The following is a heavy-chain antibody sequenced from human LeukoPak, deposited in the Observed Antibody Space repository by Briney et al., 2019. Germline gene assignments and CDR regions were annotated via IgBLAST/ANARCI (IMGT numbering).Heavy chain of an antibody. CDR3: ARALNYYDSSGYQDAFDI. CDR2: IYHSGST. Sequence: SETLCLTCAVSGGSISSGGYSWSWIRQPPGKGLEWIGYIYHSGSTYYNPSLKSRVTISVDRSKNQFSLKLSSVTAADTAVYYCARALNYYDSSGYQDAFDIWGQGTMVTVSS. V-gene: IGHV4-30-2*01. CDR1: GGSISSGGYS. D-gene: IGHD3-22*01. J-gene: IGHJ3*02.